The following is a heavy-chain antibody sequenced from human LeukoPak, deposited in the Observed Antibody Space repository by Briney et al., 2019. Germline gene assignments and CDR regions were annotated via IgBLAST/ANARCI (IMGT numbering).Heavy chain of an antibody. D-gene: IGHD2-2*01. Sequence: PSETLPLTCTVSGGSISSYYWSWIRQPPGKGLEWIGYIYYSGSTNYNPSLKSRVTISVDTSKNQFSLKLSSVTAADTAVYYCAAANGYQLFDYWGQGTLVTVSS. CDR2: IYYSGST. CDR3: AAANGYQLFDY. J-gene: IGHJ4*02. V-gene: IGHV4-59*01. CDR1: GGSISSYY.